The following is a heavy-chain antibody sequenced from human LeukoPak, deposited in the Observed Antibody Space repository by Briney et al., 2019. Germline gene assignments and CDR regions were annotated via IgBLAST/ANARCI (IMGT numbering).Heavy chain of an antibody. CDR3: ARDRAAAMPYFDY. J-gene: IGHJ4*02. CDR2: IHYSGST. V-gene: IGHV4-61*08. CDR1: GGSISSGDYY. Sequence: TPSETLSLTCTVSGGSISSGDYYWSWIRQPPGKGLEWIGYIHYSGSTNYNPSLKSRVTISVDTSKNQFSLKLSSVTAADTAVYYCARDRAAAMPYFDYWGQGTLVTVSS. D-gene: IGHD2-2*01.